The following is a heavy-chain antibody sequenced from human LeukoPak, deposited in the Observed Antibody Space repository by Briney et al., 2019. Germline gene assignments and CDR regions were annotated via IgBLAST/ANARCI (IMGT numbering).Heavy chain of an antibody. Sequence: ASVKVSCKASGGTFSSYAISWVRQAPGQGLEWMGWISAYNGNTNYAQKLQGRVTMTTDTSTSTAYMELRSLRSDDTAVYYCARDGGSGWSSHYFDYWGQGTLVTVSS. CDR1: GGTFSSYA. D-gene: IGHD6-19*01. V-gene: IGHV1-18*01. CDR2: ISAYNGNT. CDR3: ARDGGSGWSSHYFDY. J-gene: IGHJ4*02.